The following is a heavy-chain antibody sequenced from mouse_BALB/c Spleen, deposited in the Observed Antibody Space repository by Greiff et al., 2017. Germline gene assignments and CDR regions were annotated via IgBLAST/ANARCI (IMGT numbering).Heavy chain of an antibody. CDR3: ARITTANFPYYYAMDY. CDR2: INPSSGYT. CDR1: AYTFTSYT. V-gene: IGHV1-4*01. Sequence: QVQLKESGAELARPGASVKMSCKASAYTFTSYTMHWLKQRPGQGLEWIGYINPSSGYTDYNQKFKDKATLTADKSSSTAYMQLSSLTSEDSAVYYCARITTANFPYYYAMDYWGQGTSVTVSS. J-gene: IGHJ4*01. D-gene: IGHD1-2*01.